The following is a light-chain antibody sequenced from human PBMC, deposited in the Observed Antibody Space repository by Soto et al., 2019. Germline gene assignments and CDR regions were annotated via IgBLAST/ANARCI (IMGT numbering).Light chain of an antibody. CDR1: QSVSSY. CDR2: DAS. J-gene: IGKJ1*01. V-gene: IGKV3-11*01. CDR3: QQRSNWPRT. Sequence: EIVLTQSPATLSLSPGERATLSCRASQSVSSYLAWYQQKPGQAPRLLIYDASNRATGIPAMFSGRGSGTDFTPTISSLQTEDLAVYYCQQRSNWPRTFGLGTKVDIK.